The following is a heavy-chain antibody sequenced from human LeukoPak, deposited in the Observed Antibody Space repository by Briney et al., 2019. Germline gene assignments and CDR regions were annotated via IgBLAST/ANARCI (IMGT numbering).Heavy chain of an antibody. Sequence: SETLSLTCAVYGGSLSGYYGSWIRQPPGKGLEWMGEINHSGSTNYNPSLKSRVTISVDTSKNQFSLKLSSVTAADTAVYYCARDAYTATGYYPYWGQGTLVTVSS. CDR1: GGSLSGYY. CDR2: INHSGST. V-gene: IGHV4-34*01. J-gene: IGHJ4*02. D-gene: IGHD3-9*01. CDR3: ARDAYTATGYYPY.